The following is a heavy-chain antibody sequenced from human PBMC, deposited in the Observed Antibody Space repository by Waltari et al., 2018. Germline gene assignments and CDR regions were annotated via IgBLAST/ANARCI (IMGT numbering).Heavy chain of an antibody. CDR2: VSYSGTT. CDR3: ATYIGASVGTAAFDV. CDR1: GVSITSNRHY. V-gene: IGHV4-39*01. Sequence: QLQLQESGPRLVRPSETLSLICRVSGVSITSNRHYWAWIRQSPGQGLEWIGTVSYSGTTYISPSLKSRVSVSRDTSKNQVSLILGSVTAADMAVYYCATYIGASVGTAAFDVWGQGTMVTASS. J-gene: IGHJ3*01. D-gene: IGHD5-12*01.